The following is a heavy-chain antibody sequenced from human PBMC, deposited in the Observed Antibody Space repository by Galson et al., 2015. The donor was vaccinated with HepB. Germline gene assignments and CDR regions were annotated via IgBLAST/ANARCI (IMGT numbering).Heavy chain of an antibody. CDR1: GGSISGSSDF. D-gene: IGHD5-24*01. J-gene: IGHJ5*02. Sequence: SETLSLTCTVSGGSISGSSDFWGWIRQPPGKGLEWIGHIYYTGTTHSNPSLKSRVTISVDTSKNQFSLRLRSLTAADTAIYFCARRTFNYFDPWSQGARVTVSS. V-gene: IGHV4-39*01. CDR3: ARRTFNYFDP. CDR2: IYYTGTT.